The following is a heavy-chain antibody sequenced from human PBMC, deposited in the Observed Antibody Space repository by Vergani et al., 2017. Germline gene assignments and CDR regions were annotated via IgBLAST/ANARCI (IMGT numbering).Heavy chain of an antibody. CDR1: GFTFVSYS. J-gene: IGHJ4*02. D-gene: IGHD1-1*01. CDR3: ARDLTRYGTASRWYFAY. V-gene: IGHV3-21*01. Sequence: EVQLVESGGGLVKPGESPRLSCVASGFTFVSYSLIWVRQAPGKGLEWVSSISSGSSYIYYADPVKVRFTISRDNAKNSLYLQMTSLRAEDTAVYYCARDLTRYGTASRWYFAYGGQGTLVIVSA. CDR2: ISSGSSYI.